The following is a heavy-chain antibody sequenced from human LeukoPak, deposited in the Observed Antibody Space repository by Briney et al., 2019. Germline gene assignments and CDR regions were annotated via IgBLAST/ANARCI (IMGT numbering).Heavy chain of an antibody. CDR3: TTAPNVAARTLYGMDV. D-gene: IGHD6-6*01. CDR2: IKSKTDGGTT. Sequence: PGGSLRLSCAASGFIFSSYSMSWVRQAPGKGLEWVGRIKSKTDGGTTDYAAPVKGRFTISRDDSKNTLYLQMNSLKTEDTAVYYCTTAPNVAARTLYGMDVWSQGTTVTVSS. V-gene: IGHV3-15*01. CDR1: GFIFSSYS. J-gene: IGHJ6*02.